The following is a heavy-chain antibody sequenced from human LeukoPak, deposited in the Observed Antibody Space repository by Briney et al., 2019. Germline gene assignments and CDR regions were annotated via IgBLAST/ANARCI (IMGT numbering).Heavy chain of an antibody. D-gene: IGHD3-22*01. Sequence: SETLSLTCAVYGGSFSGYYWGWIRQPPGKGLEWIGSIYYSGSTYYNPSLKSRVTISVDTSKNQFSLKLSSVTAADTAVYYCASGDYDSSGYPDAFDIWGQGTMVTVSS. CDR3: ASGDYDSSGYPDAFDI. CDR2: IYYSGST. CDR1: GGSFSGYY. J-gene: IGHJ3*02. V-gene: IGHV4-34*01.